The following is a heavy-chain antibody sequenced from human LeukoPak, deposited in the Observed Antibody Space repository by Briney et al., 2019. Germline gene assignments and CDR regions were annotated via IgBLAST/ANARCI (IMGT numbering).Heavy chain of an antibody. Sequence: GASVKVSCKASGYTFTGYYMHWVRQAPGQGLEWMGWINPNSGGTNYALKFQGRVTMTRDTSISTAYMELSRLRSDDTAVYYCALLPEVERRFDYWGQGTLVTVSS. CDR1: GYTFTGYY. CDR2: INPNSGGT. J-gene: IGHJ4*02. CDR3: ALLPEVERRFDY. D-gene: IGHD1-1*01. V-gene: IGHV1-2*02.